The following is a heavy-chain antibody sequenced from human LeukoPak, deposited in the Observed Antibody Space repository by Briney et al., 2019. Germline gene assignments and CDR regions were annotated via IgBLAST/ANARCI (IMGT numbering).Heavy chain of an antibody. CDR1: GYTLTELS. CDR2: FDPEDGET. Sequence: VASVTVSCKVSGYTLTELSMHWVRQAPGRGLEWMGGFDPEDGETIYAQKFQGRVTMTEDTSTDTAYMELSSLRSEDTAVYYCATGLTGDPLYDYWGQGTLVTVSS. V-gene: IGHV1-24*01. D-gene: IGHD1-20*01. CDR3: ATGLTGDPLYDY. J-gene: IGHJ4*02.